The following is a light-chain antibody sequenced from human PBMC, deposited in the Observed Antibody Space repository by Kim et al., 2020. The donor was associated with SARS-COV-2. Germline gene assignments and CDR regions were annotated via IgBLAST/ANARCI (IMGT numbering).Light chain of an antibody. CDR3: QQYDKWPLT. CDR2: GAF. V-gene: IGKV3-15*01. CDR1: LSISSK. J-gene: IGKJ4*01. Sequence: SVCPGERATLSSRASLSISSKLAWYQQKPGQAPRLLSYGAFSRATGIPARFSGSGSETEFTLTISSLQSEDFAVYVCQQYDKWPLTFGGGTKLEI.